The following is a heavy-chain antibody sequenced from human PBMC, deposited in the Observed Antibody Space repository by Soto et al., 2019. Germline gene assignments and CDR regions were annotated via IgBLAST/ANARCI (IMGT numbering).Heavy chain of an antibody. Sequence: SETLCLTWTVSGGSISSYYWSWIRQPPGKGLEWIGYIYYSGSTNYNPSLKSRVTISVDTSKNQFSLKLSSVTAADTAVYYCGRHKDYYDSRLDYWGQGTLVTVSS. J-gene: IGHJ4*02. CDR3: GRHKDYYDSRLDY. CDR2: IYYSGST. V-gene: IGHV4-59*01. CDR1: GGSISSYY. D-gene: IGHD3-22*01.